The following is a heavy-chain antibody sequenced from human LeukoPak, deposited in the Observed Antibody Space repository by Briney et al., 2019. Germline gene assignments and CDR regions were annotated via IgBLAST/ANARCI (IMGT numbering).Heavy chain of an antibody. CDR1: GGSISSGGYY. D-gene: IGHD6-6*01. CDR2: IYHSGST. Sequence: PSETLSLTCTVSGGSISSGGYYWSWIRQPPGKGLEWIGYIYHSGSTYYNPSLKSRVTISVDRSKNQFSLKLSSVTAADTAVYYCARRRRGSGYSSSSYYWGQGTLVTVSS. CDR3: ARRRRGSGYSSSSYY. V-gene: IGHV4-30-2*01. J-gene: IGHJ4*02.